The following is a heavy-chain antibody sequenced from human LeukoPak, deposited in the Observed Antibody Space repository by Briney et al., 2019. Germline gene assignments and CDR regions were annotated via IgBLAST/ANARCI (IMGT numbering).Heavy chain of an antibody. CDR1: GFTFSTYW. Sequence: PGGSLRLSCAASGFTFSTYWMSWVRQAPGKGLEWVTNIKQDGSEKYYVDSVKGRFTISRDNARNSLYLQMNSLRAEDTAVYYCAKLAVADRFDYWGQGTLVTVSS. J-gene: IGHJ4*02. CDR3: AKLAVADRFDY. V-gene: IGHV3-7*01. D-gene: IGHD6-19*01. CDR2: IKQDGSEK.